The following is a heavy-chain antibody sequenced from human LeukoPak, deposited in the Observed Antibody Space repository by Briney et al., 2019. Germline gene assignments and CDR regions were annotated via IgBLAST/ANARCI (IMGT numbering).Heavy chain of an antibody. CDR3: AICPHSSSDAFDI. CDR2: IYYSGST. J-gene: IGHJ3*02. CDR1: GGSISSGGYY. D-gene: IGHD6-13*01. Sequence: TSQTLSLTCTVSGGSISSGGYYWSWIRQHPGKGLEWIGYIYYSGSTYYNPSLKSRVTISVDTSKNQFSLKLSSVTAADTAVYYCAICPHSSSDAFDIWGQGTMVTVSS. V-gene: IGHV4-31*03.